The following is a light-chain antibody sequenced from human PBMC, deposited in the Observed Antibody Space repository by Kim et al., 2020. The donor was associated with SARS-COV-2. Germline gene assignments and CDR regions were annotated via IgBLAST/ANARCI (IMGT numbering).Light chain of an antibody. CDR2: QDS. CDR1: KWGDKY. CDR3: QAWDSSTHNYV. Sequence: PGQPASITGSGYKWGDKYVSWEQQKPGQSPVVVIYQDSQRPSGIPERFAGSNSGNTATLTISGTQAMDEADYYCQAWDSSTHNYVFGAGTKVTVL. J-gene: IGLJ1*01. V-gene: IGLV3-1*01.